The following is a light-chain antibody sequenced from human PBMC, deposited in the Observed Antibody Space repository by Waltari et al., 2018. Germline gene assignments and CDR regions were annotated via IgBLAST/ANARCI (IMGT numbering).Light chain of an antibody. CDR3: STWDHSLNGRV. V-gene: IGLV1-36*01. CDR1: NNNIGTYG. J-gene: IGLJ3*02. Sequence: SALNQDASVSGTVGQKVTLSCTGNNNNIGTYGVGWYQQISHGPPKSVMFGISLPSGIPDRFSGSKSGTTASLTISGLQPEDEGDYFCSTWDHSLNGRVFGGGTKLTVL. CDR2: GI.